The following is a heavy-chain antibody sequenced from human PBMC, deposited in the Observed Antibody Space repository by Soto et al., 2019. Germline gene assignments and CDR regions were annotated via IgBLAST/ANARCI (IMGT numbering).Heavy chain of an antibody. Sequence: GGSLRLSCAASGFTFSSYGMHWVRQAPGKGLEWVAVISYDGSNKYYADSVKGRFTISRDNSKNTLYLQMNSLRAEDTAVYYCAKDLEWRSSTNYYYYMDVWGKGTTVTVSS. CDR1: GFTFSSYG. CDR3: AKDLEWRSSTNYYYYMDV. V-gene: IGHV3-30*18. CDR2: ISYDGSNK. D-gene: IGHD2-2*01. J-gene: IGHJ6*03.